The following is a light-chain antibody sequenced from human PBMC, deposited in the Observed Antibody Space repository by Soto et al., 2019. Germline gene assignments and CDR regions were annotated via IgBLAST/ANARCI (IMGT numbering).Light chain of an antibody. CDR3: CSYACSYTVV. CDR2: DVS. V-gene: IGLV2-11*01. Sequence: QSALTQPRSVSGSHGQSVTISCTGTSSDVGGYNYVSWYQQHPGKAPKLMIYDVSKRPSGVPDRFSGSKSGNTASLTISGLQAEDEADYYCCSYACSYTVVFGGGTKLTVL. J-gene: IGLJ2*01. CDR1: SSDVGGYNY.